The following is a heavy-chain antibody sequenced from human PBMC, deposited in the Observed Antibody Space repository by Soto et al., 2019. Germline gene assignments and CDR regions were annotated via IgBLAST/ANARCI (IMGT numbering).Heavy chain of an antibody. Sequence: GGSLRLSCAASGFTFSSYAMSWVRQAPGKGLEWVSAISGSGGSTYYADSVKGRFTISRDNSKNSLYLQMNSLRAEDTAVYYCARVYYDFWSGYYVYYYYMDVWGKGTTVTVSS. CDR3: ARVYYDFWSGYYVYYYYMDV. J-gene: IGHJ6*03. CDR2: ISGSGGST. CDR1: GFTFSSYA. D-gene: IGHD3-3*01. V-gene: IGHV3-23*01.